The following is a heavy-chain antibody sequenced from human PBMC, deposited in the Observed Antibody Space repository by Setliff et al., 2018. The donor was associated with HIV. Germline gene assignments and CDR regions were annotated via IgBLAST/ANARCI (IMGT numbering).Heavy chain of an antibody. CDR1: GYTLSELS. Sequence: ASVKVSCKVSGYTLSELSMHWVRQAPGKGLEWMGGFDPEDCETIYAQKFQGRVTMTEDTSTDTAYMDLSSLRSEDTAVYYCATSNRAFDIWGQGTMVTVSS. J-gene: IGHJ3*02. CDR2: FDPEDCET. CDR3: ATSNRAFDI. V-gene: IGHV1-24*01.